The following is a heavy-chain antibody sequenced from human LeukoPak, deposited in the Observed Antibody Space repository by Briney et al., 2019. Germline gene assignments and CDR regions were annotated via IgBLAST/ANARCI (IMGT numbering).Heavy chain of an antibody. D-gene: IGHD4-11*01. CDR2: ISAYKGNT. CDR1: GYTFTSYG. J-gene: IGHJ5*02. CDR3: ARAPLTTVSWFDP. V-gene: IGHV1-18*01. Sequence: ASVNVSCKASGYTFTSYGISWVRQAPGQGLEWMGWISAYKGNTNYTQKLQGRVTMTTDTSTSTAYMELRSLRSDDTAVYYCARAPLTTVSWFDPWGQGTLVTVSS.